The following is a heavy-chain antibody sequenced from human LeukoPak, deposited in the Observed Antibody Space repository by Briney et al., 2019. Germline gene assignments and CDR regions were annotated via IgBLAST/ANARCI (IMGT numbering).Heavy chain of an antibody. CDR2: ISYDGSNK. V-gene: IGHV3-30*03. J-gene: IGHJ4*02. CDR3: ATRSYFDY. Sequence: GRSLRLSCAASGFTFSSYGMHWVRQAPGKGLEWVAVISYDGSNKYYADSVKGRFTISRDNSKNTLYLQMNSLRAEDTAVYYCATRSYFDYWGQGTLVTVSS. CDR1: GFTFSSYG.